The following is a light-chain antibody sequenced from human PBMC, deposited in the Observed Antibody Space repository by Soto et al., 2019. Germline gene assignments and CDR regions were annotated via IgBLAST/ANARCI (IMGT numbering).Light chain of an antibody. J-gene: IGLJ2*01. CDR3: ATWDDGLSVVL. CDR2: KSD. CDR1: DSNIGSNS. Sequence: QSVLTQPPSASGTPGQRVSITCSGSDSNIGSNSVHWYQQVPGMAPKLLVYKSDQRPSGVPDRFSGSKSVTSASLAISGLRAEDEAEYYCATWDDGLSVVLFGGGTKLTVL. V-gene: IGLV1-47*01.